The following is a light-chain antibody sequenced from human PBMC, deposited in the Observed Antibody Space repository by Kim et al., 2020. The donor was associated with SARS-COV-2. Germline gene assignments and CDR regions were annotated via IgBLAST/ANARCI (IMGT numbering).Light chain of an antibody. J-gene: IGKJ2*03. Sequence: DIQMTQSPSTLSTYVGDRVTITCRASDYINNYLAWFQQKPGKAPRLLIYRASNLVSGVPSRFSGSASGTEFTLTISSLQPDDFATYYCQQYKNYSSQSFGQGTKLEI. CDR3: QQYKNYSSQS. V-gene: IGKV1-5*03. CDR1: DYINNY. CDR2: RAS.